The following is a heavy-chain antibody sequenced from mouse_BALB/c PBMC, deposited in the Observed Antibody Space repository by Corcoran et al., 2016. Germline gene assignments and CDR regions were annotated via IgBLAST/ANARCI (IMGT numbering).Heavy chain of an antibody. J-gene: IGHJ1*01. D-gene: IGHD2-14*01. CDR2: INTETGEP. CDR1: GYTFTDYS. CDR3: ARNRYDGYFDV. Sequence: QIQLVQSGPELKKPGETVKISCKASGYTFTDYSMHWVKQAPGKGLKWMGWINTETGEPTYADDFKGRFAFSLETSASTAYLQINNLKNEDTATYFCARNRYDGYFDVWGAGTTVTVSS. V-gene: IGHV9-2-1*01.